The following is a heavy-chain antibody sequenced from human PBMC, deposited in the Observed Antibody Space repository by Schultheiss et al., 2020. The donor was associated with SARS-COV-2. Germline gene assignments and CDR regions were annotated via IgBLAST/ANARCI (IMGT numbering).Heavy chain of an antibody. CDR1: GFTFSSYD. J-gene: IGHJ5*02. Sequence: GGSLRLSCAASGFTFSSYDMHWVRQATGKGLEWVSAIGTAGDTYYPGSVKGRFTISRENAKNSLYLQMNSLRAGDTAVYYCARDPQGVVTAIRGWFDPWGQGSLVTVSS. D-gene: IGHD2-21*02. CDR3: ARDPQGVVTAIRGWFDP. CDR2: IGTAGDT. V-gene: IGHV3-13*01.